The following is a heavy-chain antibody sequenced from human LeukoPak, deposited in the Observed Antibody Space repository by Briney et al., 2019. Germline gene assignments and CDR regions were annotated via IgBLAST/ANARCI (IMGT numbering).Heavy chain of an antibody. D-gene: IGHD1-14*01. Sequence: GGSLRLSCAASGFTFSSYAMSWVRQAPGKGLEWVSAISGSDGRLIYADSVKGRFTISRDNSKNTLHLQMNSLRAEDTAVYYCAKESPYRAPTRTYYFDYWGQGTLVTVSS. CDR3: AKESPYRAPTRTYYFDY. CDR2: ISGSDGRL. V-gene: IGHV3-23*01. CDR1: GFTFSSYA. J-gene: IGHJ4*02.